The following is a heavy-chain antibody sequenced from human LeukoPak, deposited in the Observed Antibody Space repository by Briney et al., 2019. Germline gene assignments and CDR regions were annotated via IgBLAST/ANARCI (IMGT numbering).Heavy chain of an antibody. V-gene: IGHV4-4*02. J-gene: IGHJ4*02. CDR3: ARVAGGSSGYYYGDYFDY. CDR1: GGSISSSNW. Sequence: PSGTLSLTCAVSGGSISSSNWWSWVRQPPGKGLEWIGEIYHSGSTNYNPSLKSRVTISVDKSKNQLSLKLSSVTAADTAVYYCARVAGGSSGYYYGDYFDYWGQGTLVTVSS. CDR2: IYHSGST. D-gene: IGHD3-22*01.